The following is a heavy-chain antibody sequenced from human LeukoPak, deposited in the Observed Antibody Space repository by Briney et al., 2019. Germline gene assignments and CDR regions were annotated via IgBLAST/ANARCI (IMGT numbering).Heavy chain of an antibody. CDR3: ARGGGSGWLDAFDI. Sequence: SVTLSLTCTVSGGSVSSGSYYWSWIRPPPGKGLEWIGYIYYSGSTNYNPSLKSRVTISVDTSKNQFSLKLSSVTAADTAVYYCARGGGSGWLDAFDIWGQGTMVTVSS. J-gene: IGHJ3*02. CDR2: IYYSGST. V-gene: IGHV4-61*01. D-gene: IGHD6-25*01. CDR1: GGSVSSGSYY.